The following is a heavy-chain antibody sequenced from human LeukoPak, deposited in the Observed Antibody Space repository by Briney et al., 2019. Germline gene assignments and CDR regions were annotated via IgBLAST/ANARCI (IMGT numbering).Heavy chain of an antibody. CDR3: ARDRAANQDWVEFDP. CDR1: GFRLSDYY. CDR2: IRDSGEA. D-gene: IGHD3/OR15-3a*01. V-gene: IGHV3-66*03. J-gene: IGHJ5*02. Sequence: PGGSLRLSCAVSGFRLSDYYMSWVRPAPGKGLEWVGLIRDSGEAFCADFARGRFAISRDESENTLYLQMNSLRVEDTAVYFCARDRAANQDWVEFDPWGQGTPVIVSS.